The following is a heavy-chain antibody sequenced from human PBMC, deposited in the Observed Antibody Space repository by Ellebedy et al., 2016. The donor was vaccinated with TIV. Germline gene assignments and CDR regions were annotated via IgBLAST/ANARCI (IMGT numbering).Heavy chain of an antibody. CDR1: GFPLSDHY. CDR3: VCFLSGRVY. J-gene: IGHJ4*02. Sequence: GESLKISCASSGFPLSDHYMDWVRQAPGQGLEWVGRRKPKPANYATDYAASVKGRFTISRDDSRSSLQLQRDSLKIEDTAVYYCVCFLSGRVYWGQGTLVTVSS. D-gene: IGHD3-10*01. CDR2: RKPKPANYAT. V-gene: IGHV3-72*01.